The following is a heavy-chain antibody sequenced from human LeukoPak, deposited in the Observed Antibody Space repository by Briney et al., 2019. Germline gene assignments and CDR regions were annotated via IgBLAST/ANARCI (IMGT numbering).Heavy chain of an antibody. J-gene: IGHJ4*02. CDR2: IIPIFGTA. CDR1: GGTFSSYA. CDR3: ARDSGVFRLGELSLFNY. V-gene: IGHV1-69*05. D-gene: IGHD3-16*02. Sequence: SSVKVSCKASGGTFSSYAISWVRQAPGQGLEWMGGIIPIFGTANYAQKFQGRVTIPTDESTSTAYMELSSLRSEDTAVYYCARDSGVFRLGELSLFNYWGQGTLVTVSS.